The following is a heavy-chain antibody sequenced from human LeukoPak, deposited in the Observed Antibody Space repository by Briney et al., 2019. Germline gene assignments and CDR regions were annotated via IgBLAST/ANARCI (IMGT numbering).Heavy chain of an antibody. CDR1: GGSISSSNW. Sequence: SETLSLTCAVSGGSISSSNWWSWVRQPPGKGLEWIGEIYHSGSTNYNPSLKSRVTISVDKSKNQFSLKLSSVTAADTAVYYCAREGYRQWPVGYYFDYWGQGTLVTVSS. D-gene: IGHD6-19*01. CDR2: IYHSGST. J-gene: IGHJ4*02. CDR3: AREGYRQWPVGYYFDY. V-gene: IGHV4-4*02.